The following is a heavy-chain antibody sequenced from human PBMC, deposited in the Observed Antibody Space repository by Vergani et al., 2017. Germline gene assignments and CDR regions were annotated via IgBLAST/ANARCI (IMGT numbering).Heavy chain of an antibody. Sequence: QLHLQESGPGLVKPSETLSLTCTVSGGSITSSSYYWGWIRQSPEKGLEWIGGLYASGSTYYSPSLKSRVAISIDTSKNHFSLRLSSVTAADTAVYYCARHLRGYSYGVFDYWFQGREVTVSS. V-gene: IGHV4-39*01. CDR1: GGSITSSSYY. CDR2: LYASGST. J-gene: IGHJ4*02. CDR3: ARHLRGYSYGVFDY. D-gene: IGHD5-18*01.